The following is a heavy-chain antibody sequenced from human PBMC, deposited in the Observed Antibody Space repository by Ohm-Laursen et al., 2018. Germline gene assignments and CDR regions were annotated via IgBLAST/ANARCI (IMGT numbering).Heavy chain of an antibody. CDR3: AKRPLSSGSLFDY. V-gene: IGHV3-23*01. J-gene: IGHJ4*02. CDR1: GFTFSSYA. D-gene: IGHD6-19*01. CDR2: ISGSGGST. Sequence: SLRLSCAASGFTFSSYAMSWVRQAPGKGLEWVSAISGSGGSTYYADSVKGRFTISRDNSKNTLYLQMNSLKAEDTAVYYCAKRPLSSGSLFDYWGQGTLVTVSS.